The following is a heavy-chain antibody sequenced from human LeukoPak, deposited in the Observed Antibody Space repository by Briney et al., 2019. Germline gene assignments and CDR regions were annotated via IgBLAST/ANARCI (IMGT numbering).Heavy chain of an antibody. D-gene: IGHD3-10*02. CDR1: GFTVSSYS. Sequence: GGSLRLSCAASGFTVSSYSMNWVRQAPGKGLEWVSSISSTSSYIYYADSVKGRFTISRDNAKNSLYLQMNSLRAEDTAVYYCAELGITMIGGVWGKGTTVTISS. J-gene: IGHJ6*04. CDR3: AELGITMIGGV. CDR2: ISSTSSYI. V-gene: IGHV3-21*01.